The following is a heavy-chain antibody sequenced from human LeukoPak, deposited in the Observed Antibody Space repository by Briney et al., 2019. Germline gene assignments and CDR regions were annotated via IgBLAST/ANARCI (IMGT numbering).Heavy chain of an antibody. CDR3: ARALVVMGVDP. J-gene: IGHJ5*02. CDR1: GYTLTELS. V-gene: IGHV1-2*02. D-gene: IGHD2-15*01. CDR2: INPNSGGT. Sequence: ASVKVSCKVSGYTLTELSMHWVRQAPGQGLEWMGWINPNSGGTNYAQKFQGRVTMTRDTSISTAYMELSRLRSDDTAVYYCARALVVMGVDPWGQGTLVTVSS.